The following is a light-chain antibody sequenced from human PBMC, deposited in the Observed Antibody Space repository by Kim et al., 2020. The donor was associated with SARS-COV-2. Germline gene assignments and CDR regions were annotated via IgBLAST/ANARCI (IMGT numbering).Light chain of an antibody. CDR1: SGSIASNY. CDR3: QSYDSSNVV. CDR2: EDN. J-gene: IGLJ2*01. Sequence: NFMLTQPHSVSESPGKTVTISCTRSSGSIASNYVQWYQQRPGSATTTVIYEDNQRPSGVPDRFSDSIDSSSNSASLTISGLKTEDEADYYCQSYDSSNVVFGGGTQLTVL. V-gene: IGLV6-57*03.